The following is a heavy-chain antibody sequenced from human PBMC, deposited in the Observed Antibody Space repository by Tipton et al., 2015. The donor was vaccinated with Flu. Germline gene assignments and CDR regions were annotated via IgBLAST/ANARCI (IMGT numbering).Heavy chain of an antibody. CDR3: ARVTTVTISDWFDP. CDR2: INPNSGGT. Sequence: QSGAEVKKPGASVKVSCKASGYTFTGYYMHWVRQAPGQGLEWMGWINPNSGGTNYAQKFQGRVTMTRDTPISTAYMELSRLRSDDTAVYYCARVTTVTISDWFDPWGQGTLVTVPS. J-gene: IGHJ5*02. V-gene: IGHV1-2*02. D-gene: IGHD4-17*01. CDR1: GYTFTGYY.